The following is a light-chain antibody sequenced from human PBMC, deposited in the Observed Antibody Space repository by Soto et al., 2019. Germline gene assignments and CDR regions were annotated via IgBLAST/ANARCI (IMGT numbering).Light chain of an antibody. Sequence: DIQMTQSPSSLSASVGDRVTITCRASHNVNRYLNWYQQKSGKAPKVRIYGASSLQTGVPARSAGSGSGTDFPLTISSLQPEDIAPYYCHQTYNSPQTFGQGTVLEIK. CDR3: HQTYNSPQT. CDR1: HNVNRY. CDR2: GAS. V-gene: IGKV1-39*01. J-gene: IGKJ2*01.